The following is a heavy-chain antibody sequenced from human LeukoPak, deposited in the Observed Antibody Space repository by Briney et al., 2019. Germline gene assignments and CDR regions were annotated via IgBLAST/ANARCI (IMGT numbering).Heavy chain of an antibody. J-gene: IGHJ3*01. Sequence: GGSLRLSCAASGFTFSSYWMSWVRQAPGKGLEWVANIKQDGSEKYYVDSVKGRFTISRDNPKNSLYLQMNSLRAEDTAVYYCARRRGILLYNDAFEFWGQGTMVTVSS. V-gene: IGHV3-7*01. CDR3: ARRRGILLYNDAFEF. D-gene: IGHD3-3*01. CDR2: IKQDGSEK. CDR1: GFTFSSYW.